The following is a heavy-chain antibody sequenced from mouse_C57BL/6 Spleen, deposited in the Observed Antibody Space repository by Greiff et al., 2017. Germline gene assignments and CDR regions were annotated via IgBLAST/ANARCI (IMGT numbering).Heavy chain of an antibody. CDR2: IDPSDSYT. V-gene: IGHV1-50*01. D-gene: IGHD6-1*01. CDR3: AVVYNQAWFDD. Sequence: VQLQQPGAELVKPGASVKLSCKASGYTFTSYWMQWVKQRPGQGLEWIGEIDPSDSYTTYTQKFKSKATLTVDTSSCTAYMQLSSLTSEVSAVYYCAVVYNQAWFDDWGQGTLVTVSA. J-gene: IGHJ3*01. CDR1: GYTFTSYW.